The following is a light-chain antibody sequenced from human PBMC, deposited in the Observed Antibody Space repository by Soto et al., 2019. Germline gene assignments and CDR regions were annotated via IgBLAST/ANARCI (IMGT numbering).Light chain of an antibody. Sequence: QSALTQPASVSGSPGQSIAISCTGTTSDVGSSNLDSWYQQHPGKAPKLMIFEGTKRPSGVSDRFSGSKSGNTASLTISGLQAEDEDDYYCCSHAGSRTYVFGTGTKLTVL. CDR2: EGT. CDR1: TSDVGSSNL. J-gene: IGLJ1*01. CDR3: CSHAGSRTYV. V-gene: IGLV2-23*01.